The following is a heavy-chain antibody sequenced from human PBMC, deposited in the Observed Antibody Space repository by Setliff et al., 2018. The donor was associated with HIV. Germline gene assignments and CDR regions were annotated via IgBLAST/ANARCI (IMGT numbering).Heavy chain of an antibody. J-gene: IGHJ4*02. Sequence: SVKVSCKASGGTFSTYAISWVRQAPGQGLEWMGGIIPIFGTADYAQKFQGRVTITADESTSTAYMELSSLRSEDTAVYYCARRQRKVGGGVALDYWGQGTLVTVSS. CDR1: GGTFSTYA. D-gene: IGHD1-26*01. V-gene: IGHV1-69*13. CDR2: IIPIFGTA. CDR3: ARRQRKVGGGVALDY.